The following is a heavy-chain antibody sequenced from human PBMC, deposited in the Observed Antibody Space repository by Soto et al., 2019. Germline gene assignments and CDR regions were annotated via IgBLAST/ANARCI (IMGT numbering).Heavy chain of an antibody. CDR3: AVYDLWTGSSYLEGFDP. Sequence: GGSLRLSCAASGFSFTNAWMSWVRQAPGKGLEWIGRIKSKTGGATTDYAGPVKGRFTISRDDSKKTLFVQMNGLKTEDTAVYYCAVYDLWTGSSYLEGFDPWGQGTLATASS. CDR1: GFSFTNAW. CDR2: IKSKTGGATT. J-gene: IGHJ5*02. V-gene: IGHV3-15*05. D-gene: IGHD3-3*01.